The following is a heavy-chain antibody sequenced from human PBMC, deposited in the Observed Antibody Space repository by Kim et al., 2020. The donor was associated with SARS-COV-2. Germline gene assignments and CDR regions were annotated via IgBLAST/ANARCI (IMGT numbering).Heavy chain of an antibody. D-gene: IGHD3-22*01. V-gene: IGHV1-69*13. CDR2: IIPIFNTT. J-gene: IGHJ4*02. Sequence: SVKVSCKASGGTFSSYAISWVRQAPGQGLEWMGGIIPIFNTTNYAQKFQGRVTITADESTSTAYMELSSLRSEETTVYYCAREGSYDSSGYSDDYWGQGTQVNVSS. CDR1: GGTFSSYA. CDR3: AREGSYDSSGYSDDY.